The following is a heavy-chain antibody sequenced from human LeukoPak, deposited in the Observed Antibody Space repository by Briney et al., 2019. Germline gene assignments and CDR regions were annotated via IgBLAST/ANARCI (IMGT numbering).Heavy chain of an antibody. V-gene: IGHV4-4*07. Sequence: SETLSLTCTVTGGSFRSYYWSWIRQPAGKGLEWIGRIYTSGSTTYNPSLKSRVTMSVDTSKNQFSLQLSSVTAADTAVYYCARDGNFPDYYMDVWGRGTTVTVSS. D-gene: IGHD1-26*01. CDR2: IYTSGST. J-gene: IGHJ6*03. CDR3: ARDGNFPDYYMDV. CDR1: GGSFRSYY.